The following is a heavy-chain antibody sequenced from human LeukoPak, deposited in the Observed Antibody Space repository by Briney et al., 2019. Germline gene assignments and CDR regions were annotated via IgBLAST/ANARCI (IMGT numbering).Heavy chain of an antibody. CDR1: GGTFSSYA. V-gene: IGHV1-69*13. D-gene: IGHD4-17*01. CDR2: IIPIFGTA. J-gene: IGHJ4*02. CDR3: ASPTLYGDYAGEYYFDY. Sequence: SVQVSCHASGGTFSSYAISWVRQAPGQGLEWMGGIIPIFGTANYAQKFQGRVTITADESTSTAYMELSSLRSEDTAVYYCASPTLYGDYAGEYYFDYWGQGTLVTVSS.